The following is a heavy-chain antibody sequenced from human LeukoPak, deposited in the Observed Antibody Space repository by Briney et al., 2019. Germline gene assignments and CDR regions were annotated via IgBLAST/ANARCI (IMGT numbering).Heavy chain of an antibody. Sequence: GGSLRLSCVASGFPFSNYWMTWVRLAPGKGLEWVVNIKQDGSKKSYVDSVKGRFTISRDNAKNSLYLQINRLRAEDTAIYYCTRVGYIDEGIDYWGQGTLVTVSS. CDR2: IKQDGSKK. CDR1: GFPFSNYW. V-gene: IGHV3-7*04. J-gene: IGHJ4*02. D-gene: IGHD5-24*01. CDR3: TRVGYIDEGIDY.